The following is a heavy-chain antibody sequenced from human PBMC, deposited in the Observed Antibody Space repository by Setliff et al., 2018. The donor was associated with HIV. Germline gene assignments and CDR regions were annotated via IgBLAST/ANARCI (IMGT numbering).Heavy chain of an antibody. CDR1: GGSISSSSYY. Sequence: PSETLSLTCTVSGGSISSSSYYWGWIRQPPGKGLEWIGSIYYSGSTYYNPSLKSRVTMSLDTSKSQFSLKLTSVTAADTAIYYCARGVNFDYWGQGTQVTVSS. CDR2: IYYSGST. CDR3: ARGVNFDY. J-gene: IGHJ4*02. D-gene: IGHD3-3*01. V-gene: IGHV4-39*07.